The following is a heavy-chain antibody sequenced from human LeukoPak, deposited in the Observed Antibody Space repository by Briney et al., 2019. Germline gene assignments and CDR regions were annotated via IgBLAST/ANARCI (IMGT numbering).Heavy chain of an antibody. V-gene: IGHV3-30*18. CDR2: ISNDGRNI. D-gene: IGHD1-26*01. CDR3: AKGRAGASPTPEFDY. CDR1: GFTFSVYG. Sequence: QPGRSLRLSCAASGFTFSVYGIHWVRQAPGKGLEWVAVISNDGRNIHYATSVKGRFTISRDNSKNTLYLQMNSLRAEDTAIYYCAKGRAGASPTPEFDYWGQGTLVTVSS. J-gene: IGHJ4*02.